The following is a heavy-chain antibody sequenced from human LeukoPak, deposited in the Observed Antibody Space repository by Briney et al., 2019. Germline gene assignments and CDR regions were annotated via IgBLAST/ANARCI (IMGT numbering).Heavy chain of an antibody. V-gene: IGHV5-51*01. Sequence: KCGESLKISCKGSGYSFTSYWIGWVLQMPGKGLEWMGIIYPGDSDTRYSPSFQGQVTISADKSISTAYLQWSSLKASDTAMYYCARLPYSSSAPTYYYYYMDVWGKGTTVTVSS. D-gene: IGHD6-6*01. CDR2: IYPGDSDT. J-gene: IGHJ6*03. CDR1: GYSFTSYW. CDR3: ARLPYSSSAPTYYYYYMDV.